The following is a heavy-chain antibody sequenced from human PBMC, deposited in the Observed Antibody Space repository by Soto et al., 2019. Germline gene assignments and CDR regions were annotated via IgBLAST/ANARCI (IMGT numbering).Heavy chain of an antibody. CDR1: GFTFSSCA. Sequence: EVQLLDSGGGLVQPGGSLTLSCAASGFTFSSCAMSWVRQAPGKGLEWVSAIGDNGVSKYYADSVKGRFTISRDNSKNTLYLQMHSLRADDTSVYYCATYRQTTVTSEFWGQGALVTVSS. V-gene: IGHV3-23*01. J-gene: IGHJ4*02. D-gene: IGHD4-17*01. CDR2: IGDNGVSK. CDR3: ATYRQTTVTSEF.